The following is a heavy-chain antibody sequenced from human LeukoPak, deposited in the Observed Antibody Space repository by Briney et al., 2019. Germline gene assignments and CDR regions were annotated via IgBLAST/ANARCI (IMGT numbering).Heavy chain of an antibody. V-gene: IGHV3-30*18. D-gene: IGHD3-3*01. CDR1: GFTFSSYG. CDR3: ANSWEWLYIDY. Sequence: PGGSLRLSCAASGFTFSSYGMHWVRQAPGKGLEWVAVISYDGSNKYYADSVKGRFTISRDNSKNTLYLQMNSLRAEDTAVYYCANSWEWLYIDYWGQGTLVTVSS. CDR2: ISYDGSNK. J-gene: IGHJ4*02.